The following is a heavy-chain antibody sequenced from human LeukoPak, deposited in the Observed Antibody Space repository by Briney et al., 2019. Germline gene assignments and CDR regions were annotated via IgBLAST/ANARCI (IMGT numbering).Heavy chain of an antibody. D-gene: IGHD6-25*01. J-gene: IGHJ6*03. V-gene: IGHV3-7*01. CDR1: GFTFSDYW. CDR2: IKQDGSEK. CDR3: ARERLYSMDV. Sequence: PGGSLRLSCAASGFTFSDYWMTWVRQAPGKGLEWVANIKQDGSEKYYVDSVKGRFTISRDNAMNSLYLQMSSLRAEDTAVYYCARERLYSMDVWGKGTTVTISS.